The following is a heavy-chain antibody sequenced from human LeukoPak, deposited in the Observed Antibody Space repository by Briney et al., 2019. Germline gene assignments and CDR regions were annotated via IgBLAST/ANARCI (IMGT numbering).Heavy chain of an antibody. V-gene: IGHV3-30*02. J-gene: IGHJ4*02. D-gene: IGHD4-23*01. Sequence: PGGSLRLSCAASGFNFSSYGMHWVRQAPGKGLEWVAFIRYDGSDKYYGDSVKGRFTISRDTSKNTLYLQMNNLRAEDTAVYYCAKPLEKYTYGGNFDYWGQGILVTVSS. CDR1: GFNFSSYG. CDR2: IRYDGSDK. CDR3: AKPLEKYTYGGNFDY.